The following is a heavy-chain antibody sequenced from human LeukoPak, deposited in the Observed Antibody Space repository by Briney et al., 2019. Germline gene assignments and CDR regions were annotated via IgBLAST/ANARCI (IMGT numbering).Heavy chain of an antibody. CDR2: INPGYSDT. J-gene: IGHJ3*01. D-gene: IGHD6-13*01. Sequence: GEPRNISSMGSGYSCTSYWNGGVRRTPGKGRGGLGIINPGYSDTRYSPSFQGQVTISADKSISTPYPQWSSLKASDDTMYYCARKAGLLAAALSGAFDFWGQGTMVTVSS. CDR1: GYSCTSYW. CDR3: ARKAGLLAAALSGAFDF. V-gene: IGHV5-51*01.